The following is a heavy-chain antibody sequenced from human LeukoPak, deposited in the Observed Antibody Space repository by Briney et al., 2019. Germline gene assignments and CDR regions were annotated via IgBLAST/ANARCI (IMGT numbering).Heavy chain of an antibody. D-gene: IGHD2-21*01. CDR3: AKQEGRLVSGGGSYSDY. CDR1: GFTFSSYA. Sequence: GGSLRLSCAASGFTFSSYAMSWVRQAPGKGLEWVSAISGSGGSTYYADSVKGRFTISRDNSKNTLYLQMNSLRAEDTAVYYCAKQEGRLVSGGGSYSDYWGQGTLVTVSS. J-gene: IGHJ4*02. CDR2: ISGSGGST. V-gene: IGHV3-23*01.